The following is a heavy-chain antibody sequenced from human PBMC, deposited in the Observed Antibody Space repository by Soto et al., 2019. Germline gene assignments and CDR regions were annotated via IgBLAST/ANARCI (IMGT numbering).Heavy chain of an antibody. D-gene: IGHD3-10*01. CDR3: ARGHLGPIATLWFSFGFDY. CDR2: INHSGST. J-gene: IGHJ4*02. CDR1: GGSFSGYY. V-gene: IGHV4-34*01. Sequence: SETLSLTCAVYGGSFSGYYCSWIRQPPGKGLEWIGEINHSGSTNYNPSLKSRVTISVDTSKNQFSLKLSSVTAADTAVYYCARGHLGPIATLWFSFGFDYWGQGTLVTVSS.